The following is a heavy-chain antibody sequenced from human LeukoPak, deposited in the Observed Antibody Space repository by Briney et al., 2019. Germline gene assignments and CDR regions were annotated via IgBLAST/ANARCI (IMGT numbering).Heavy chain of an antibody. J-gene: IGHJ3*02. CDR2: TYYSGST. D-gene: IGHD2-15*01. CDR3: ASYCSGGSCYRGAFDI. CDR1: GGSISSYY. Sequence: SETLSLTCTVPGGSISSYYWSWIRHTPGKGLEWIGYTYYSGSTNYNPSLKSRVTISVDTSKNQFSLKLSSVTAADTAVYYCASYCSGGSCYRGAFDIWGQGTMVTVSS. V-gene: IGHV4-59*08.